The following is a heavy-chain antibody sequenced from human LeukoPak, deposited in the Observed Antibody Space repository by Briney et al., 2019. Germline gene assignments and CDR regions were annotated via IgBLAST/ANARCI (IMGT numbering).Heavy chain of an antibody. CDR1: GGSFSGYY. Sequence: SETLSLTCAVYGGSFSGYYWSWIRQPPGKGLEWIGEINHSGSTNYNPSLKSRVTISVDTSKNQFSLKLSSVTAADTAVYYCARRAYYYDSSGYNDAFDIWGQGTMVTVSS. J-gene: IGHJ3*02. D-gene: IGHD3-22*01. V-gene: IGHV4-34*01. CDR2: INHSGST. CDR3: ARRAYYYDSSGYNDAFDI.